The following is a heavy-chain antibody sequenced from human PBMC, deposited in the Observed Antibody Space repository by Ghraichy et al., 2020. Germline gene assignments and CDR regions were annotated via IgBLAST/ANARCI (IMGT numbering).Heavy chain of an antibody. J-gene: IGHJ6*02. CDR1: GYTFTGHY. V-gene: IGHV1-2*04. Sequence: ASVKVSCKASGYTFTGHYLHWVQQAPGQGLEWMGWINPISGGTNYAQKFQGWVTMTRDTSITTVYMDLSRLTSDDTAVYYCARGGLLGGGYMDVWGQGTTVTVSS. CDR3: ARGGLLGGGYMDV. D-gene: IGHD2-15*01. CDR2: INPISGGT.